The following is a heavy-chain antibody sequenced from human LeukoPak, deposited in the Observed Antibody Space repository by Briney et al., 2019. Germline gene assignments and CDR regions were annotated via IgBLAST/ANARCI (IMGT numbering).Heavy chain of an antibody. CDR2: ISSSSSYI. D-gene: IGHD5-18*01. V-gene: IGHV3-21*01. CDR1: GFTFSSYS. Sequence: GGSLRLSCAASGFTFSSYSMNWVRQAPGKGLEWVSSISSSSSYIYYADSVEGRFTISRDNAKNSLYLQMNSLRAEDTAVYYCARYSYGYPYFDYWGQGTLVTVSS. CDR3: ARYSYGYPYFDY. J-gene: IGHJ4*02.